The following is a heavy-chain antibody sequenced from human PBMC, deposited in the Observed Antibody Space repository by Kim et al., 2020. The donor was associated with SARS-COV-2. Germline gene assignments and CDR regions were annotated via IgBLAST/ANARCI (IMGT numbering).Heavy chain of an antibody. CDR1: GYSFTSYW. J-gene: IGHJ2*01. V-gene: IGHV5-51*01. D-gene: IGHD4-17*01. CDR2: IYPGDPDT. Sequence: GESLKISCKGSGYSFTSYWIGWVRQMPGKGLEWMGIIYPGDPDTRYSPSFQGQVTISADKSISTAYLQWSSLKASDTAMYYCARWPDYGDYESLGGWYFDLWGRGTLVTVSS. CDR3: ARWPDYGDYESLGGWYFDL.